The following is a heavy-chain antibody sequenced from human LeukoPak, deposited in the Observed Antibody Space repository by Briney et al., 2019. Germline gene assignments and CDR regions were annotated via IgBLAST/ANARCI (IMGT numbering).Heavy chain of an antibody. V-gene: IGHV3-23*01. J-gene: IGHJ4*02. CDR1: GFTFSSYA. CDR2: ISGSGGST. Sequence: PGGSLRLSCAASGFTFSSYAMTWVRQAPGKGLEWVSTISGSGGSTYYADSVKGRFTISRDNSKDTVYLQVNSLRAEDTAVYYCAKDSRSLPYCFDCGGQGTLVTVSS. CDR3: AKDSRSLPYCFDC.